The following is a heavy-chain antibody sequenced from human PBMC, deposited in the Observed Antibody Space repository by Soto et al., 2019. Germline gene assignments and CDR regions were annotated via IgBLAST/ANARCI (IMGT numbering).Heavy chain of an antibody. CDR3: ARDGDPGYAFWSGPLGGGRFDP. CDR2: IVPMFGTA. V-gene: IGHV1-69*12. Sequence: QVQLVQSGAEVKKPGSSVNVSCKTSGATFGNTAVTWVRQAPGQGLEWMGGIVPMFGTANYAQKFQGRVTITADESTNTAYMGLRSLRSDDTAVYYCARDGDPGYAFWSGPLGGGRFDPWGQGTLVTVSS. D-gene: IGHD3-3*01. J-gene: IGHJ5*02. CDR1: GATFGNTA.